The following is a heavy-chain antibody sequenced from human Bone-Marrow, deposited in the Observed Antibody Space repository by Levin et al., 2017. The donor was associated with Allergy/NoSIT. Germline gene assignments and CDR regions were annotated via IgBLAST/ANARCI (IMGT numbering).Heavy chain of an antibody. D-gene: IGHD3-10*01. J-gene: IGHJ6*03. CDR3: AGSSAAATIITHVAFDYYMDV. V-gene: IGHV4-61*09. CDR1: GGSIRGGGSMNGDTFY. Sequence: SETLSLTCTVSGGSIRGGGSMNGDTFYWSWIRQPAGKGLEWIGYVYTGGNTNYSPSLKSRVTISLDTSKNEFSLTLNSVTAADTAVYYCAGSSAAATIITHVAFDYYMDVWGKGTTVIVSS. CDR2: VYTGGNT.